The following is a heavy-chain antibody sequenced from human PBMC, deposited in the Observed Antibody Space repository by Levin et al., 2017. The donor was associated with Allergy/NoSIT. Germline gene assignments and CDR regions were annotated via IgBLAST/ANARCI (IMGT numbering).Heavy chain of an antibody. CDR2: ISSDGSKK. D-gene: IGHD1-26*01. CDR3: ARADAGVGQTAMEVLYYYYYGMDV. J-gene: IGHJ6*02. Sequence: LSLTCAASGFTFGYYAMHWVRQAPGKGLEWVALISSDGSKKYYEDSVKGRFTISRDDSKNTLHLQMNSLRPEDTAVYYCARADAGVGQTAMEVLYYYYYGMDVWGQGTTVTVS. V-gene: IGHV3-30*04. CDR1: GFTFGYYA.